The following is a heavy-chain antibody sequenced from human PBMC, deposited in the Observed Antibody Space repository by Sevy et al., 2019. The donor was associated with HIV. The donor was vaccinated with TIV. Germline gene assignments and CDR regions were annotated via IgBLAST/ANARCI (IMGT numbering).Heavy chain of an antibody. CDR2: VSRSGGST. D-gene: IGHD3-22*01. CDR3: VKDVAYDNTYLDY. V-gene: IGHV3-23*01. Sequence: GGSLRLSCAVSGFTLTSYAMNWVRQAPGKGLEWVSGVSRSGGSTYYADSVKGRFSISRDNSRNTLYLQINSLRAEDTAVYYCVKDVAYDNTYLDYWGQGALVTVSS. CDR1: GFTLTSYA. J-gene: IGHJ4*02.